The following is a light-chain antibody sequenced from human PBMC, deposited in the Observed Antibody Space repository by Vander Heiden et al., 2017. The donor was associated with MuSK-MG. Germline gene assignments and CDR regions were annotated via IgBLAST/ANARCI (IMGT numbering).Light chain of an antibody. Sequence: EIVLTQSPGTLSLSPGESATLSCRASQSVSSSYLAWYQQKPGQAPRLLIYGASSRATGIPDRFSGSGSGTDFTLTISRLESEDFAVYYCQQYGSSVFTFGPGTKVDIK. J-gene: IGKJ3*01. CDR3: QQYGSSVFT. V-gene: IGKV3-20*01. CDR2: GAS. CDR1: QSVSSSY.